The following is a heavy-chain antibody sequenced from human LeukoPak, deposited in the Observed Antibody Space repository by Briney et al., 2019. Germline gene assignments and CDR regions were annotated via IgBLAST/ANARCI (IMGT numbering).Heavy chain of an antibody. CDR1: GYTFTSYY. CDR3: ARVAWFGELPYYYYYMDV. J-gene: IGHJ6*03. CDR2: INPSGGST. D-gene: IGHD3-10*01. Sequence: ASVKVSCKASGYTFTSYYMHWVRQAPGQGLEWMGIINPSGGSTSYAQKFQGRVTMTRDMSTSTVYMELSSLRSEDTAVYYCARVAWFGELPYYYYYMDVWGKGTTVTISS. V-gene: IGHV1-46*01.